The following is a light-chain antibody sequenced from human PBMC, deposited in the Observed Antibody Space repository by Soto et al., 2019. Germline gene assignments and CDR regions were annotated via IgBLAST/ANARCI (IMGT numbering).Light chain of an antibody. CDR3: CSYSSSSSLRV. J-gene: IGLJ3*02. CDR1: SSDVGGYNY. V-gene: IGLV2-14*01. Sequence: QSALTQPASVSGSPGQSITISCTGTSSDVGGYNYVSWYQQHPGKAPKLMIYGGSNRPSGVSNRFSGSKSGNTASLTISGRQAEDEGDYYCCSYSSSSSLRVFGGGTKVTVL. CDR2: GGS.